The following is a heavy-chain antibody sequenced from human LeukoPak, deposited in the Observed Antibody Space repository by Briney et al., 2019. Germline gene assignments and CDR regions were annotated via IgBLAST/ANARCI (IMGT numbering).Heavy chain of an antibody. D-gene: IGHD2-21*02. Sequence: GGALKLSCAAPGSNSRASALHWGRHPPGKGLEWVGRIISKDDSFATAYGASVRGRFPISRDDSKNTAYLQMNSLKIEDTDVYYCTRLWGDCGGDCYARDYWGQGTLVTVSS. CDR2: IISKDDSFAT. CDR1: GSNSRASA. J-gene: IGHJ4*02. CDR3: TRLWGDCGGDCYARDY. V-gene: IGHV3-73*01.